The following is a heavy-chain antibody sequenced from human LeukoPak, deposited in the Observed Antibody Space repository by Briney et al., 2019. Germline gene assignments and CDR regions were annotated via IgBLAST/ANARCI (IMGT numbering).Heavy chain of an antibody. CDR1: GFTFSDYY. V-gene: IGHV3-11*01. CDR2: ISSSGSTI. J-gene: IGHJ4*02. CDR3: ARVQPHYYDSSGYPPDY. Sequence: GGSLRLSCAASGFTFSDYYMSWIRQAPGKGLEWVPYISSSGSTIYHADSVKGRFTISRDNAKNSLNLQMNSLRAEDTAVYYCARVQPHYYDSSGYPPDYWGKGTLVTVSS. D-gene: IGHD3-22*01.